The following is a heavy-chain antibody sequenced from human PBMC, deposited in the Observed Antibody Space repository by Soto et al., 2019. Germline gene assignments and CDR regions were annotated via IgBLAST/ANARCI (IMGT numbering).Heavy chain of an antibody. J-gene: IGHJ3*02. CDR3: ASVPDEDMVVVVADSPRRSGAFAI. V-gene: IGHV4-31*03. Sequence: PSDTRSVTCTFSGGSTSRGGYYRTLIRQHPGKGLEWIGYIYYSGSTYYNPSLKSRVTISVDTSKNQFSLKLSSVTAADTAVYYWASVPDEDMVVVVADSPRRSGAFAIWRQGTM. D-gene: IGHD2-15*01. CDR2: IYYSGST. CDR1: GGSTSRGGYY.